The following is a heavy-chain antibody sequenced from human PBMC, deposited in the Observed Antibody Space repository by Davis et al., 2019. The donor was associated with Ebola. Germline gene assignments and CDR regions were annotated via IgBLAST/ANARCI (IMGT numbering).Heavy chain of an antibody. CDR2: IRYDGSNK. J-gene: IGHJ6*04. CDR1: GFTFSSYS. Sequence: GESLKISCAASGFTFSSYSMNWVRQAPGKGLEWVAFIRYDGSNKYYADSVKGRFTISRDNSKNTLYLQMNSLRAEDTAVYYCARESGGTPSDYYYGMDVWGKGTTVTVSS. CDR3: ARESGGTPSDYYYGMDV. D-gene: IGHD1-7*01. V-gene: IGHV3-30*02.